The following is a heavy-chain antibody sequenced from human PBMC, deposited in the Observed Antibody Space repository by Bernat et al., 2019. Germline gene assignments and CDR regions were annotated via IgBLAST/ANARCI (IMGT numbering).Heavy chain of an antibody. J-gene: IGHJ2*01. V-gene: IGHV4-61*01. D-gene: IGHD1-26*01. CDR2: VSYRGST. Sequence: QVQLQESGPGLVKPSETLSLTCTVSGDSVNSGICYWSWIRQPPGKGLEWIGYVSYRGSTIYNPSLKNRVTISADTSKNQFSLKLSSVTAADTAVYYCARDNGRVGAAWYFDLWGRGTLVSVSS. CDR3: ARDNGRVGAAWYFDL. CDR1: GDSVNSGICY.